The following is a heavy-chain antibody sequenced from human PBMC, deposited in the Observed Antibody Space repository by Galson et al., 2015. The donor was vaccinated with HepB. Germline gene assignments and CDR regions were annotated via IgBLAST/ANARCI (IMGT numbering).Heavy chain of an antibody. CDR1: XFTFSSYG. Sequence: SLRLSXAAXXFTFSSYGMHWVRQAPGKGLEWAAVIWYDGSNKYYADSVKGRFTISRDNSKNTLYLQMNSLRAEDTAVYYCAREGEYSSSPFXYWGQGTLVT. CDR3: AREGEYSSSPFXY. D-gene: IGHD6-6*01. V-gene: IGHV3-33*01. J-gene: IGHJ4*02. CDR2: IWYDGSNK.